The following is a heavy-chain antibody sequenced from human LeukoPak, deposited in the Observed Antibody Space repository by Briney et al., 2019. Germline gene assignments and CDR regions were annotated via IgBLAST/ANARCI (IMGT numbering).Heavy chain of an antibody. V-gene: IGHV4-39*07. Sequence: SETLSLTCTVSGGSITFSSYYWGWIRQPPGKGLEWIGTIYYDGSTYYNPSLKTRVTISVDTSKNQFSLKLSSVTAADTAVYYCARVVDNGTDYWGQGTLVTVSS. CDR1: GGSITFSSYY. CDR2: IYYDGST. CDR3: ARVVDNGTDY. D-gene: IGHD5-12*01. J-gene: IGHJ4*02.